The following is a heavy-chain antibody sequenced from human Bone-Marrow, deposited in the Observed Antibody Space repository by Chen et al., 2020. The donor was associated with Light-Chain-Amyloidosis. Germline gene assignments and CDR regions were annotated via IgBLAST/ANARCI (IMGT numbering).Heavy chain of an antibody. CDR3: ARRRDGYNFDY. V-gene: IGHV5-51*01. Sequence: EGLGVIYPDDSDARYSPSFEGQVTISADKSITTAYLQWRSLKASDTAMYYCARRRDGYNFDYWGQGTLDTFS. D-gene: IGHD5-12*01. J-gene: IGHJ4*02. CDR2: IYPDDSDA.